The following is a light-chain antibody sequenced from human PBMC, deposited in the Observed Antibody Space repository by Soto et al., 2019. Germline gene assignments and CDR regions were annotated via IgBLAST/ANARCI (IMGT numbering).Light chain of an antibody. CDR3: QHYSNWRRT. CDR2: GAS. CDR1: QSVSTN. V-gene: IGKV3-15*01. J-gene: IGKJ1*01. Sequence: EIVMTQSPATLSVSPGERATLSCRASQSVSTNLAWYQQKAGQAPRLLIYGASTRATGIPARFSGSGSGTEFTLTISSLQSEDFAVYYCQHYSNWRRTFAQGTKVDIK.